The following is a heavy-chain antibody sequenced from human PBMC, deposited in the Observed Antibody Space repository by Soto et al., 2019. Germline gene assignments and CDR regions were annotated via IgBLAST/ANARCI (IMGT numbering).Heavy chain of an antibody. J-gene: IGHJ4*02. CDR1: GYTFTSYY. CDR3: ARVSAPDSSGYQFDY. V-gene: IGHV1-46*01. Sequence: GASVTVSCKASGYTFTSYYMHWVRQAPGQGLEWMGIINPSGGSTSYAQKFQGRVTMTRDTSTSTVYMELSSLRSEDTAVYYCARVSAPDSSGYQFDYWGQGTLVTVSS. CDR2: INPSGGST. D-gene: IGHD3-22*01.